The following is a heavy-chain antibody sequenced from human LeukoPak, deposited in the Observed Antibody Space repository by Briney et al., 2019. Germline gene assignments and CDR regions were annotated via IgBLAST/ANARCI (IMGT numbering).Heavy chain of an antibody. V-gene: IGHV1-3*01. CDR1: GYTFTSYA. D-gene: IGHD3-22*01. J-gene: IGHJ4*02. CDR2: INAGNGNT. CDR3: ARGGNYYYDSSGYYYFDY. Sequence: ASVKVSCKASGYTFTSYAMHWVRQAPGQGLEWMGWINAGNGNTKYSQKFQGRVTITRDTSASTAYMELSSLRSEDTAVYYCARGGNYYYDSSGYYYFDYWGQGTLVTVSS.